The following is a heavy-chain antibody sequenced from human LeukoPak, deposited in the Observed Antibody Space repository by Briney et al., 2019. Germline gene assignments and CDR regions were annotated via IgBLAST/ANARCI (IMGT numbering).Heavy chain of an antibody. Sequence: ASVKVSCKASGYTFNTYGISWVRQAPGQRPEWMGWISGYNGYTYYAHNLQGRVTMTTDTSTSTAYMELRSLRSDDTAVYYCARDEARYSSGYYPNWFDPWGQGTLVTVSS. V-gene: IGHV1-18*01. CDR2: ISGYNGYT. CDR3: ARDEARYSSGYYPNWFDP. CDR1: GYTFNTYG. J-gene: IGHJ5*02. D-gene: IGHD3-22*01.